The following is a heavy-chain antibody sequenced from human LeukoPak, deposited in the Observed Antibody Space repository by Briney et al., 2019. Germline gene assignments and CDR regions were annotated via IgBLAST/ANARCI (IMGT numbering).Heavy chain of an antibody. CDR1: AFTFISYA. D-gene: IGHD3-22*01. CDR2: VSRSGDSA. V-gene: IGHV3-23*01. CDR3: AKVVSYYYDSSGYPLEY. Sequence: PGRSLRPSCSAAAFTFISYAIAWVRQPPGKRLEWVSLVSRSGDSAFYTDSVKGRFTVSRDNSKTTMYLQMNSLRAEDTAVYYCAKVVSYYYDSSGYPLEYWGQGTMVTVSS. J-gene: IGHJ4*02.